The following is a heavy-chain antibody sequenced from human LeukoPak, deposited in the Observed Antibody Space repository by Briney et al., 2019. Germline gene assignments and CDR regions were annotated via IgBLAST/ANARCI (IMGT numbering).Heavy chain of an antibody. V-gene: IGHV3-30*07. CDR1: GFTFSSYA. D-gene: IGHD5-12*01. Sequence: PGGSLRLSCAASGFTFSSYAMHWVRQAPGKGLEWVAVISYDGGNTYYADSVKGRFTISRDNSKNTLYLQMNSLRAEDTAVYYCARVLLSGYDDAGGVDYWGQGTLVTVSS. CDR2: ISYDGGNT. CDR3: ARVLLSGYDDAGGVDY. J-gene: IGHJ4*02.